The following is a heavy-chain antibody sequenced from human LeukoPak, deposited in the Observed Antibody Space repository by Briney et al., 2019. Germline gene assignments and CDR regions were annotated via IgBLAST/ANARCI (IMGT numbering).Heavy chain of an antibody. CDR2: IYYSGST. CDR3: ARHFDCSGGSCYWGAFDY. V-gene: IGHV4-39*01. CDR1: GGSISSSSYY. J-gene: IGHJ4*02. D-gene: IGHD2-15*01. Sequence: SETLSLTCTVSGGSISSSSYYWGWIRQPPGKGLEWIGSIYYSGSTCYNPSLKSRVTISVDTSKNQFSLKLSSVTAADTAVYYCARHFDCSGGSCYWGAFDYWGQGTLVTVSS.